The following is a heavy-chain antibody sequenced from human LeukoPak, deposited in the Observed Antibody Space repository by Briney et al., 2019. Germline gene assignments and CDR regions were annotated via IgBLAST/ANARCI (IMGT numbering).Heavy chain of an antibody. CDR1: GGSFSGYY. Sequence: SETLSLTCAVYGGSFSGYYWSWIRQPPGKGLEWIGEINHSGSTNYNPSLKSRVTISVDTSKNQFSLKLSSVTAADTAVYYCLVVFIMNWFDPWGQGTLVTVSS. D-gene: IGHD3-22*01. CDR3: LVVFIMNWFDP. CDR2: INHSGST. V-gene: IGHV4-34*01. J-gene: IGHJ5*02.